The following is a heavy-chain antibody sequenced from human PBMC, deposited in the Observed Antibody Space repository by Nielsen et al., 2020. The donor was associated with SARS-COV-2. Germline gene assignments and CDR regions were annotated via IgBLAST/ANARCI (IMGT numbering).Heavy chain of an antibody. CDR2: IYYSGST. J-gene: IGHJ3*02. Sequence: SETLSLTCTVSGGSISSGDYYWSWIRQPPGKGLEWIGYIYYSGSTYYNPSLKSRVTISVDTSKNQFSLKLSSVTAADTAVYYCASSIRGDFGDAFDIWGQGTMVTVSS. CDR1: GGSISSGDYY. D-gene: IGHD3-3*01. CDR3: ASSIRGDFGDAFDI. V-gene: IGHV4-30-4*01.